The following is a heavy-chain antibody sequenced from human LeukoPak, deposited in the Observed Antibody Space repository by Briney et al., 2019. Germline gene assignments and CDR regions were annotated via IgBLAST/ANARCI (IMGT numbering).Heavy chain of an antibody. D-gene: IGHD2-21*02. V-gene: IGHV5-51*01. J-gene: IGHJ3*02. CDR1: GFNFNTYW. CDR3: ARLYCGGDCYLGGDAFDI. CDR2: IYPGDSDT. Sequence: GESLKISCQGSGFNFNTYWVAWVRQMPGKGLEWMGIIYPGDSDTRYSPSFQGQVTISADKSISTAYLQWSSLKASDTAMYYCARLYCGGDCYLGGDAFDIWGQGTMVTVSS.